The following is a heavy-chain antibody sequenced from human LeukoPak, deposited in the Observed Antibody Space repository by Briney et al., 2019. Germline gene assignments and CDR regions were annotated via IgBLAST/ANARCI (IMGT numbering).Heavy chain of an antibody. Sequence: GGSLRLSCAASGFTFSSYSMSWVRQAPGKGLEWVSSISSSSDYIYYADSVKGRFTISRDNAKSSLYLQMNSLRAEDTTVYYCARARIKGGYYYYGMDVWGQGTTVTVSS. V-gene: IGHV3-21*01. J-gene: IGHJ6*02. D-gene: IGHD2-15*01. CDR3: ARARIKGGYYYYGMDV. CDR2: ISSSSDYI. CDR1: GFTFSSYS.